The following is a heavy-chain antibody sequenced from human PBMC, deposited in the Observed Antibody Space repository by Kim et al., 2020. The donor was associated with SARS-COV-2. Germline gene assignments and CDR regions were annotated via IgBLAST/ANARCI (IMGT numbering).Heavy chain of an antibody. CDR1: GFTFSSYA. J-gene: IGHJ4*02. CDR3: ATWGWLVRSYYFDY. CDR2: IYSGGSST. V-gene: IGHV3-23*03. D-gene: IGHD6-19*01. Sequence: GGSLRLSCAASGFTFSSYAMSWVRQAPGKGLEWVSVIYSGGSSTYYADSVKGRFTISRDNSKNTLYLQMNSLRAEDTAVYYCATWGWLVRSYYFDYWGQGTLVTVSS.